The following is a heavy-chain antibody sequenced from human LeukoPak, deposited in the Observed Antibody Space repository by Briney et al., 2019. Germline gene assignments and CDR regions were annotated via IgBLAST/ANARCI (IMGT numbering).Heavy chain of an antibody. CDR3: ARDEYSSSRSTH. V-gene: IGHV3-20*04. J-gene: IGHJ4*02. Sequence: GGSLRLSCAASGFTFGNYGMSWVRQAPGKGLEWVSGINWNGGSTGYADSVEGRFTIFRDNAKNSLYLQMNSLRAEDTAVYYCARDEYSSSRSTHWGQGTLVTVSS. D-gene: IGHD6-13*01. CDR1: GFTFGNYG. CDR2: INWNGGST.